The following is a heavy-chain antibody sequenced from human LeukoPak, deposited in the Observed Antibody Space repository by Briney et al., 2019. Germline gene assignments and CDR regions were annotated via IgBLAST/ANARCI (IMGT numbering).Heavy chain of an antibody. CDR3: ARDQYSFGYGGTYSMDV. D-gene: IGHD5-18*01. V-gene: IGHV3-48*03. Sequence: GGSLRLSCAASGFTFSSYEMNWVRQAPGKGLEWVSYVSRSRSTKYYADSVKGRFTISRDNAKNSLYLQMNNLSAEDTAIYYCARDQYSFGYGGTYSMDVWGQGTTVTVSS. CDR1: GFTFSSYE. CDR2: VSRSRSTK. J-gene: IGHJ6*02.